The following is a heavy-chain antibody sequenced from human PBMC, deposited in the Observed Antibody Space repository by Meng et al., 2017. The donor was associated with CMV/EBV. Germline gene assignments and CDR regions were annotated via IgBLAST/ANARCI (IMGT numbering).Heavy chain of an antibody. D-gene: IGHD3-3*01. Sequence: SFSGYYGSWIRQPPGKGLEWIGEINHSGSTNYNPSLKSRVTISVDTSKNQFSLKLSSVTAADTAVYYCARGGGLRFLEWLGVRWFDPWGQGTLVTVSS. CDR2: INHSGST. V-gene: IGHV4-34*01. CDR1: SFSGYY. J-gene: IGHJ5*02. CDR3: ARGGGLRFLEWLGVRWFDP.